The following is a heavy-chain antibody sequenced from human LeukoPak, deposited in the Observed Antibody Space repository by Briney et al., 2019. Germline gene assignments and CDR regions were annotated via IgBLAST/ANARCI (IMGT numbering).Heavy chain of an antibody. CDR3: ARDGGADASVYDV. Sequence: SVKVSCKASGGNFKSFVFSWVRQAPGQGLEWMGRIIPMIKKTNSEQKFRGRVAISADMSTTTVYMELSSLTSEDTVTYYCARDGGADASVYDVWGQGTSVIVSS. J-gene: IGHJ3*01. CDR1: GGNFKSFV. D-gene: IGHD5/OR15-5a*01. V-gene: IGHV1-69*04. CDR2: IIPMIKKT.